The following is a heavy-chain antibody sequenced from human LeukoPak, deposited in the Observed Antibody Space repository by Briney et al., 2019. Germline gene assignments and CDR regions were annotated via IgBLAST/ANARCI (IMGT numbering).Heavy chain of an antibody. CDR2: ISWNSGSI. Sequence: PGRSLRPSCAASGFTFDDYAMHWVRQAPGKGLEWVSGISWNSGSIGYADSVKGRFTISRDNAKNSLYLQMNSLRTEDTALYYCAKDWFYDSSGYFKPEDAFDIWGQGTMVTVSS. V-gene: IGHV3-9*01. D-gene: IGHD3-22*01. J-gene: IGHJ3*02. CDR3: AKDWFYDSSGYFKPEDAFDI. CDR1: GFTFDDYA.